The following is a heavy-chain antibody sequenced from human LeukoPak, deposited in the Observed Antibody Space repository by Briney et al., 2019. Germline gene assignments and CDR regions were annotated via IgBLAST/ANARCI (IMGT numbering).Heavy chain of an antibody. D-gene: IGHD6-19*01. CDR1: GYMFTLYY. J-gene: IGHJ6*03. CDR2: INPNSGGT. Sequence: GASVTVSFKSSGYMFTLYYMHWVRQAPGQGLEWMGCINPNSGGTNYAQKFQGRVTMTRDTSISTAYMDLNRLRSDDTAVYYCARVVAVTGTPVYYMDVWGKGTTVTVSS. CDR3: ARVVAVTGTPVYYMDV. V-gene: IGHV1-2*02.